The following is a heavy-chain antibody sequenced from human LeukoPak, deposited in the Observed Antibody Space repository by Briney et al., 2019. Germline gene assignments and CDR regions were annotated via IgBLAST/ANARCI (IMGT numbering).Heavy chain of an antibody. CDR3: ARNPTGDYDS. CDR1: GFTFRDYW. Sequence: GSPRLSCAASGFTFRDYWMHWVCQVPGKGLLWVSHINSDGSITDYADSVKGRFTISRDNARNTLSLQMDSLRVEDTAVYYCARNPTGDYDSWGQGALVTVSS. V-gene: IGHV3-74*01. J-gene: IGHJ4*02. CDR2: INSDGSIT. D-gene: IGHD2-8*02.